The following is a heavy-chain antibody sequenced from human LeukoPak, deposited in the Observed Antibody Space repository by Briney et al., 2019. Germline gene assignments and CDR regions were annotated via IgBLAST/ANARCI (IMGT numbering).Heavy chain of an antibody. V-gene: IGHV4-4*02. CDR1: GGSISSSNW. Sequence: SGTLSLTCAVSGGSISSSNWWSWVRQPPGKGLEWIGEINHSGSTNYNPSLKSRVTISVDTSKNQFSLKLSSVTAADTAVYYCAREEWELLYTGDSYNWFDPWGQGTLVTVSS. D-gene: IGHD1-26*01. J-gene: IGHJ5*02. CDR3: AREEWELLYTGDSYNWFDP. CDR2: INHSGST.